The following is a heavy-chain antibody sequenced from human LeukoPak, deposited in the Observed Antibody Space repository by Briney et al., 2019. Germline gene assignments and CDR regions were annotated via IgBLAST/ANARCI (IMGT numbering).Heavy chain of an antibody. D-gene: IGHD3-9*01. Sequence: ASVKVSCKASGYTFTTYGITWVRQAPGQGLEWMGWISAYNGNTNFAQKLQGRVTMTTDTSTSTAYMDLRSLRSDDTAVYYCARDQAATNTQVRFCLDWGQGTLVTVSS. CDR1: GYTFTTYG. V-gene: IGHV1-18*01. J-gene: IGHJ4*02. CDR2: ISAYNGNT. CDR3: ARDQAATNTQVRFCLD.